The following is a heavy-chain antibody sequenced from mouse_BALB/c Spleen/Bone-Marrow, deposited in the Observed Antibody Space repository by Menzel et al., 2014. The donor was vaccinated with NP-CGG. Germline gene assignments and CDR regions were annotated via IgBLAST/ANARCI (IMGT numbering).Heavy chain of an antibody. CDR1: GFTFTDYY. D-gene: IGHD1-1*01. Sequence: EVHLVESGGGLVQPGGSLRLSCATSGFTFTDYYMSWVRQPPGKALEWLGFIRNKANGYTTEYSASVKGRFTISRDNSQSILYLQMNTLRAEDSATYHCARDRNYGSSWYFDVWGAGTTVTVSS. V-gene: IGHV7-3*02. J-gene: IGHJ1*01. CDR2: IRNKANGYTT. CDR3: ARDRNYGSSWYFDV.